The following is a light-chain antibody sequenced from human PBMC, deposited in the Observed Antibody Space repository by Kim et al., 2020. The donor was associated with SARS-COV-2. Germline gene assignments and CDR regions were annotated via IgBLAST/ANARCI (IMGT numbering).Light chain of an antibody. CDR3: QQDGMSTGYT. Sequence: EIVLTQSPGTLSLSPGERATLSCRDSQSVSSNYLAWYQQKPGQAPRLLIYAASSSATGIPDRFSGSGSQTDFTLTINGLEPEDFALDYFQQDGMSTGYTLGQGTKLEF. J-gene: IGKJ2*01. CDR1: QSVSSNY. CDR2: AAS. V-gene: IGKV3-20*01.